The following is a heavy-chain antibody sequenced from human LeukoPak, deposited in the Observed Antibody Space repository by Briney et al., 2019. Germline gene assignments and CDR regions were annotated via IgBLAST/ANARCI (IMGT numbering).Heavy chain of an antibody. V-gene: IGHV3-48*04. Sequence: GGSLRLSCAASGFDYSIYSINWVRQAPGKGLEWISYISSTSRSIYFADSVKGRFTISRDNAQNSVSLQMNSLRAEDTAVYFCTRVGTSGYSADYWGQGTRVTVSS. CDR3: TRVGTSGYSADY. CDR1: GFDYSIYS. CDR2: ISSTSRSI. D-gene: IGHD3-22*01. J-gene: IGHJ4*02.